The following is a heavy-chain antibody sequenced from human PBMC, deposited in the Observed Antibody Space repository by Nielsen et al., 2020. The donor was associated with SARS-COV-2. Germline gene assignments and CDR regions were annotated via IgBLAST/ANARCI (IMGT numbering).Heavy chain of an antibody. CDR1: GFTFSNYG. J-gene: IGHJ4*02. D-gene: IGHD2-21*01. CDR2: ISYDGSNK. V-gene: IGHV3-30*03. CDR3: ARYSGAY. Sequence: GGSLRLSCAASGFTFSNYGMHWVRQAPGKGLEWVAVISYDGSNKYYADSVKGRFTISRDNSKNTLYLQMNSLRAEDTAVYYCARYSGAYWGQGTLVTVSS.